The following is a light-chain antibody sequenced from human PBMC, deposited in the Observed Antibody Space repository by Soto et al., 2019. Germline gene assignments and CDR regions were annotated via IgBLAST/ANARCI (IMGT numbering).Light chain of an antibody. J-gene: IGKJ2*01. CDR3: QQYGSSPYT. Sequence: EIVLTQSPATLSLSPGERATLSCRASQSVNNNFLAWYQHRPGRALRLLIYGASNRSGGFRDRFSGSGSGTDFTLTISSLEPEDFAVYYCQQYGSSPYTFGQGTKLEIK. CDR2: GAS. V-gene: IGKV3-20*01. CDR1: QSVNNNF.